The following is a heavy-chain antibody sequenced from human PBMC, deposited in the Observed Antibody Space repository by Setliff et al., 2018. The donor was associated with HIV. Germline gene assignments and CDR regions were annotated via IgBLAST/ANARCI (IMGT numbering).Heavy chain of an antibody. D-gene: IGHD3-10*02. J-gene: IGHJ4*02. Sequence: LRLSCVASGFNFSDHYMDWVRQAPGKGLEWVGRIRNKANGYTREYDASLRGRFTILRDDSENTLYLQMDSLQIEDTAVYFCARSSLSVRIYDYWGQGTLVTVSS. CDR3: ARSSLSVRIYDY. CDR1: GFNFSDHY. CDR2: IRNKANGYTR. V-gene: IGHV3-72*01.